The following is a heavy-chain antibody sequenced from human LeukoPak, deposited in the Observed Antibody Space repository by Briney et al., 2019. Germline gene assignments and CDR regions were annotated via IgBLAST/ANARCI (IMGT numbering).Heavy chain of an antibody. Sequence: GGSLRLSCAASGFTFSSYAMSWVRQAPGKGLEWVSAISGRGDSTYYADSVKGRFTISRDNSKNTLYLQMNILRAEDTAVYYCATAHSGSYYFPFDYWGQGTLVTVSS. J-gene: IGHJ4*02. CDR2: ISGRGDST. D-gene: IGHD1-26*01. V-gene: IGHV3-23*01. CDR1: GFTFSSYA. CDR3: ATAHSGSYYFPFDY.